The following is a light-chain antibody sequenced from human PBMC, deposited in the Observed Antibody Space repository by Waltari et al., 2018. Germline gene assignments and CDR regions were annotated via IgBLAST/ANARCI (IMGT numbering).Light chain of an antibody. CDR3: SSYASSTTRV. CDR2: GVS. V-gene: IGLV2-14*01. J-gene: IGLJ1*01. Sequence: QSALTQPASVSGSPGQSITISCNGTSSDVGGYNYVSWYQQHLGKAPKLMIYGVSKRPSGVSARFSGSKSGNTASLTISGLQAEDEADYYCSSYASSTTRVFGSGTKVTVL. CDR1: SSDVGGYNY.